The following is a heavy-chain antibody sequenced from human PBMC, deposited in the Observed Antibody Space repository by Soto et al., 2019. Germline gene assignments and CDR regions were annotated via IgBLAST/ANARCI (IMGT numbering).Heavy chain of an antibody. CDR3: GTDLRPYGSGPFEP. CDR2: ISASGTGT. CDR1: GFTFRNYA. D-gene: IGHD3-10*01. V-gene: IGHV3-23*01. Sequence: GGALRLFCAASGFTFRNYAMTWARQAPGKGLECVSAISASGTGTYYAASVKGRFTIFRDNSSATLYLQMNNLRAEDTATYYCGTDLRPYGSGPFEPWGQGTLVTVSS. J-gene: IGHJ5*01.